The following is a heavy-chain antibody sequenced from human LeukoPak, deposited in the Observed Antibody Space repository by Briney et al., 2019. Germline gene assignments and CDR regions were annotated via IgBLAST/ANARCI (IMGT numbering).Heavy chain of an antibody. J-gene: IGHJ5*02. Sequence: SETPSLTCAVYGGSFSGYYWSWIRQPPGKGLEWIGEINHSGSTNYNPSLKSRVTISVDTSKNQFSLKLSSVTAADTAVYYCARSLRGRWFDPWGQGTLVTVSS. CDR3: ARSLRGRWFDP. V-gene: IGHV4-34*01. CDR1: GGSFSGYY. CDR2: INHSGST.